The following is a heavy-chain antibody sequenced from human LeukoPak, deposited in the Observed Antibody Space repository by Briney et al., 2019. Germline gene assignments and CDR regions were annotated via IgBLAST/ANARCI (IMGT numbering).Heavy chain of an antibody. J-gene: IGHJ4*02. CDR1: GASISSYY. D-gene: IGHD1-1*01. CDR3: TRELAGATVED. Sequence: SETLSLTCTVSGASISSYYWSWIRQPPGKGLEWIGYIYYSGSTNYNPSLKSRVTMSVDTSKNQFSLTLTSVTAADTALYYCTRELAGATVEDWGQGTLVTVSS. V-gene: IGHV4-59*12. CDR2: IYYSGST.